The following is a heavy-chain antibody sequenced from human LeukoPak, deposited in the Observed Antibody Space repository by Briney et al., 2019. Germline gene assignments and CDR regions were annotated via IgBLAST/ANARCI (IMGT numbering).Heavy chain of an antibody. Sequence: ASVKVSCKASGYTFTGYYMHWVRQAPGQGLEWMGWINPNSGGTNYAQKFQGRVTMTRDTSISTAYMELSRLRSDDTAVYYCAKDAGITMIVVARGNFDYWGQGTLVTVSS. CDR3: AKDAGITMIVVARGNFDY. V-gene: IGHV1-2*02. CDR1: GYTFTGYY. CDR2: INPNSGGT. J-gene: IGHJ4*02. D-gene: IGHD3-22*01.